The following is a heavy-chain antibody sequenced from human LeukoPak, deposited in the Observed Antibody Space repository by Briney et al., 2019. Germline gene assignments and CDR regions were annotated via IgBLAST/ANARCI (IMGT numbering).Heavy chain of an antibody. CDR1: GFTFDDYA. CDR2: ISWDGGST. Sequence: PGGSLRLSCAASGFTFDDYAMHWVRQAPGKGLEWVSLISWDGGSTYYADSVKGRFTISRDNSKNSLYLQMNSLRAEDTALYYCAKDIGRYWLYSRSGLDYWGQGTLVTVSS. J-gene: IGHJ4*02. V-gene: IGHV3-43D*03. D-gene: IGHD6-13*01. CDR3: AKDIGRYWLYSRSGLDY.